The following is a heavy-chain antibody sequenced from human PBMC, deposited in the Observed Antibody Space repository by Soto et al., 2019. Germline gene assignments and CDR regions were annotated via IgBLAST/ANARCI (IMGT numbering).Heavy chain of an antibody. CDR3: ARYNWDAPYYSGMAV. Sequence: DRRSLRHSPRQRLEWLGWINAGNDNTQFSQKFQGRVTITRDTSASTVYMELSGLRSEDTAVYYCARYNWDAPYYSGMAVWAQRTTVPVS. CDR2: INAGNDNT. V-gene: IGHV1-3*01. CDR1: D. D-gene: IGHD1-1*01. J-gene: IGHJ6*02.